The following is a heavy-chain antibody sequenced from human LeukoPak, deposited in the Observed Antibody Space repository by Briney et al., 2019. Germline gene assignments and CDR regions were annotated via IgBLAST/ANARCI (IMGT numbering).Heavy chain of an antibody. CDR1: GFTFDDYA. D-gene: IGHD3-10*01. CDR2: ISWNSGSI. V-gene: IGHV3-9*01. Sequence: PGRSLRLSCAASGFTFDDYAMHWVRQAPGKGLEWVSGISWNSGSIGYADSVKGRFTISRDNAKNSLYLQMNSLRAEDTALYYCAKDFGVRYYGSGSHIDYWGQGTLVTVSS. J-gene: IGHJ4*02. CDR3: AKDFGVRYYGSGSHIDY.